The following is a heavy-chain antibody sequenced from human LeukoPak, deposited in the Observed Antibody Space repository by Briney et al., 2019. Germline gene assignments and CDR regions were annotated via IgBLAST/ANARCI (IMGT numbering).Heavy chain of an antibody. CDR1: GFTFSSYG. V-gene: IGHV3-30*18. CDR3: AKVPPITIFGVVIPS. Sequence: PGGSLRLSCAASGFTFSSYGMHWVRQAPGKGLEWVAVISYDGSNEYYADSVKGRFTISRDNSKNTLYLQMNSLRAEDTAVYYCAKVPPITIFGVVIPSWGQGTLVTVSS. J-gene: IGHJ5*02. CDR2: ISYDGSNE. D-gene: IGHD3-3*01.